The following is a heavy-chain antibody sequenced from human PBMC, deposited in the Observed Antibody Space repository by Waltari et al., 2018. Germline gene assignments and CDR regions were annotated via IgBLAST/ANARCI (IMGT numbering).Heavy chain of an antibody. V-gene: IGHV3-48*03. D-gene: IGHD1-1*01. Sequence: EVQLVQSGGGLLQPGGSVRLSCAASGFTFSNYAMNWVRQAPGKGLEWISHISSSSSYIYYADSVKGRFTISRDNAKNSLYLQMNSLRAEDTAVYYCARDLLERSHAFDYWGQGTLVTVSS. CDR1: GFTFSNYA. CDR3: ARDLLERSHAFDY. J-gene: IGHJ4*02. CDR2: ISSSSSYI.